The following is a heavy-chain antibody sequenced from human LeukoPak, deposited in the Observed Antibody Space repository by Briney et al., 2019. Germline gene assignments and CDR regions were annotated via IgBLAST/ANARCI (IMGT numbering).Heavy chain of an antibody. CDR1: GYTFTSYY. J-gene: IGHJ4*02. CDR2: INPSGGST. V-gene: IGHV1-46*01. CDR3: ARRDTAMEHFDY. D-gene: IGHD5-18*01. Sequence: ASVKVSCKASGYTFTSYYMHWVRQAPGQGLEWMGIINPSGGSTSYAQKFQGRVTMTRDTSTSTVYMELSSLRSEDTAVYHCARRDTAMEHFDYWGQGTLVTVSS.